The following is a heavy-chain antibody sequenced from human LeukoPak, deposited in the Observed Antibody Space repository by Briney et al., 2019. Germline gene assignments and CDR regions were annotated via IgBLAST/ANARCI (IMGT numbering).Heavy chain of an antibody. V-gene: IGHV3-30*18. CDR1: GFTXXXYG. Sequence: GFTXXXYGMHWVRQAPGKGLEWVAVISTDGSDKNYADSVKGRFTIARDNSKNTLYLQMNSLTAEDTALYYCAKVQYYDSSGYLDYWGQGTLVTVSS. CDR3: AKVQYYDSSGYLDY. D-gene: IGHD3-22*01. J-gene: IGHJ4*02. CDR2: ISTDGSDK.